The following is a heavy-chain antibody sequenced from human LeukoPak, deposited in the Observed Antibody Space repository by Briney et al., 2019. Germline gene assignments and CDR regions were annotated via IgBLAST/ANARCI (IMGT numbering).Heavy chain of an antibody. D-gene: IGHD2-21*02. CDR3: ATDIVVVTAWDY. J-gene: IGHJ4*02. CDR2: FDPEDGET. Sequence: ASVNVSCKVSGYTLTELSMHWVRQAPGKGLEWMGGFDPEDGETIYAQKFQGRVTMTEDTSTDTAYMELSSLRSEDTAVYYCATDIVVVTAWDYWGQGTLVTVSS. CDR1: GYTLTELS. V-gene: IGHV1-24*01.